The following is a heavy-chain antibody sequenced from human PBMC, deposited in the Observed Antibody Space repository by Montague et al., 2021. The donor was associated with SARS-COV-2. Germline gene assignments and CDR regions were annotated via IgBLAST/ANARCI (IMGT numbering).Heavy chain of an antibody. D-gene: IGHD3-3*01. CDR1: GFTFSNAW. CDR2: IKSKTDGGTT. Sequence: SLRLSCAASGFTFSNAWMSWVRQAPGKGLEWVGRIKSKTDGGTTDYAAPVKGRFTISRDDSKNTLYLQMNSLKTEDTAVYYCTTDGVTYYDFWSGYFDYYCYGMDVWGQGTTVTVSS. CDR3: TTDGVTYYDFWSGYFDYYCYGMDV. J-gene: IGHJ6*02. V-gene: IGHV3-15*01.